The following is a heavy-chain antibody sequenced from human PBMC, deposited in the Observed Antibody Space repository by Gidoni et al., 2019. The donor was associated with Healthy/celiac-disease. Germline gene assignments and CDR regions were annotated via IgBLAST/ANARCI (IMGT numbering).Heavy chain of an antibody. J-gene: IGHJ3*02. CDR2: ISSSSSYI. Sequence: EVQLVESGGGLVKHGGSLRLSCAASGFTFSSYSMNWVRQAPGKGLEWVSSISSSSSYIYYADSVKGRFTISRDNAKNSLYLQMNSLRAEDTAVYYCATEIVVVITGAFDIWGQGTMVTVSS. CDR1: GFTFSSYS. V-gene: IGHV3-21*01. D-gene: IGHD3-22*01. CDR3: ATEIVVVITGAFDI.